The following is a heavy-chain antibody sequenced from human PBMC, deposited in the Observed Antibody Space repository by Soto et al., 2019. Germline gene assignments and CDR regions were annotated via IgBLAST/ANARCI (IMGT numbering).Heavy chain of an antibody. Sequence: QVQLVQSGGEVKKPGASVKVSCKASGYTFTNYGISWVRQAPGQGLEWLGWISTYNSNTNSEPRLQGRLTMNTDTSTSTAYMELRSLTSDDTAGYYCARDERDSCSGGDCFYFDYWGQGTLVTVSS. CDR3: ARDERDSCSGGDCFYFDY. V-gene: IGHV1-18*04. J-gene: IGHJ4*02. D-gene: IGHD2-21*02. CDR1: GYTFTNYG. CDR2: ISTYNSNT.